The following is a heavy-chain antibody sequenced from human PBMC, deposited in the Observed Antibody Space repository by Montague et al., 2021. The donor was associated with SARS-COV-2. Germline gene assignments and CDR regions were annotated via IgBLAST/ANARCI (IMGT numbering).Heavy chain of an antibody. D-gene: IGHD3-9*01. V-gene: IGHV6-1*01. J-gene: IGHJ3*02. Sequence: CAISGDSVSIKSVAWNWIRQSPSRGLEWLGRTYYRSKWDSDYAESVKRRLVITPDTSKNQVSLQLNPVIPEDTAVYFCASSGITLTGLDAFDIWGQGTMVTVSS. CDR3: ASSGITLTGLDAFDI. CDR2: TYYRSKWDS. CDR1: GDSVSIKSVA.